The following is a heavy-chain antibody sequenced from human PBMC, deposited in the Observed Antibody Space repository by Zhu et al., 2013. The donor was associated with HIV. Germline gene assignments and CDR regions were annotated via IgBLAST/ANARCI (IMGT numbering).Heavy chain of an antibody. CDR1: GYTFSDYF. Sequence: QVQLLQSGAEMKEPGASVRVSCKASGYTFSDYFIHWVRQAPGQGLEWMGWISAYSGNTNYAQKLQGRVTMTTDTSTSTAYMELRSLRSDDTAVYYCARDTRGGSYYLDYWGQGTLVTVSS. CDR3: ARDTRGGSYYLDY. D-gene: IGHD1-26*01. J-gene: IGHJ4*02. CDR2: ISAYSGNT. V-gene: IGHV1-18*04.